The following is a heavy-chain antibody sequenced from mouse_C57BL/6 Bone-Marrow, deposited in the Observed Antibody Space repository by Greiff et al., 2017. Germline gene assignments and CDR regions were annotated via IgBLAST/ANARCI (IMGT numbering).Heavy chain of an antibody. D-gene: IGHD2-3*01. V-gene: IGHV1-64*01. CDR3: ARRGGWLLPFAY. CDR1: GYTFTSYW. Sequence: VQLQQPGAELVKPGASVKLSCKASGYTFTSYWMHWVKQRPGQGLEWIGMIHPSSGSTNYNEKFKSKATLTVDKSSSTAYMQISNLTSEDSAVYYCARRGGWLLPFAYWGQGTLVTVSA. J-gene: IGHJ3*01. CDR2: IHPSSGST.